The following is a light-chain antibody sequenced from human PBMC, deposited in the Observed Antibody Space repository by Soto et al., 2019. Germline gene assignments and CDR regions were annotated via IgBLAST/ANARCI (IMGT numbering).Light chain of an antibody. Sequence: DVVMTQSPLSLPVTLGQPASISCRSSQSLVHSSGNTYLNWFLQRPGNSPRRLIYHVSNRDSGVPDRFSGSGPGIDFTLKISRVEADDVRVYYCMQGTYWPWTFGQGTRVEIK. CDR3: MQGTYWPWT. CDR1: QSLVHSSGNTY. CDR2: HVS. J-gene: IGKJ1*01. V-gene: IGKV2-30*02.